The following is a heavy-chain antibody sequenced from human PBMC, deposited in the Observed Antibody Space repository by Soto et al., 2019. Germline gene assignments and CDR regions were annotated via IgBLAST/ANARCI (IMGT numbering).Heavy chain of an antibody. CDR2: IYYSGST. CDR1: GGSISSYY. D-gene: IGHD3-3*01. CDR3: ARDIDFWSGSSYWYFDL. V-gene: IGHV4-59*01. Sequence: SETLSLTCTVSGGSISSYYWSWIRQPPGKGLEWIGYIYYSGSTNYNPSLKSRVTISVDTSKNQFSLKLSSVTAADTAVYYCARDIDFWSGSSYWYFDLWGRGTLVTVSS. J-gene: IGHJ2*01.